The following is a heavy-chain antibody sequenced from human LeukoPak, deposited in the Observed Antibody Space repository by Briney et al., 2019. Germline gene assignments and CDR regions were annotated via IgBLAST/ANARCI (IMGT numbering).Heavy chain of an antibody. CDR3: ARQEGSGSYYGLYFDY. D-gene: IGHD3-10*01. CDR2: IYPGDSDT. CDR1: GYSFTSYW. V-gene: IGHV5-51*01. Sequence: GESLKISCKGSGYSFTSYWIGWVRQMPGKGLEWMGIIYPGDSDTRYSPSFQGQVTISADKSISTAYLQWGSLKASDTAMYYCARQEGSGSYYGLYFDYWGQGTLVTVSS. J-gene: IGHJ4*02.